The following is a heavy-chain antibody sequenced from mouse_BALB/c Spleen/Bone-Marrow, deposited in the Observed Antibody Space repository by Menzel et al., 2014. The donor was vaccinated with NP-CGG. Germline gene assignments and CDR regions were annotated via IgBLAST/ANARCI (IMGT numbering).Heavy chain of an antibody. J-gene: IGHJ3*01. V-gene: IGHV1S22*01. CDR3: TRSGGNYNFAY. Sequence: LQQSGTELVRPGASVKLSCKASGYTFTSYWMHWVKQRHGQGLEWIGNVYPGNDNSNYDDKFKSKGTLTVDTSSSTAYMHLSSLTSEDSAVYYCTRSGGNYNFAYWGQGTLVTVSA. CDR1: GYTFTSYW. CDR2: VYPGNDNS. D-gene: IGHD2-1*01.